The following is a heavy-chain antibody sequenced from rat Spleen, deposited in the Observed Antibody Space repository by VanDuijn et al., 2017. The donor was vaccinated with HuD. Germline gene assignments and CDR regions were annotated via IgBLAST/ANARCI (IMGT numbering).Heavy chain of an antibody. Sequence: EVQLVESGGGLVQSGGSLKLSCAAPGFIFRNYDMAWVRQAPTKGLEWIASISSGGHNTYYRDSVKGRFTISRDDAKKIQYLQKDSLRSEDTATYYCARQGYGYGLFLDHWGQGVMVTVSS. CDR1: GFIFRNYD. D-gene: IGHD1-7*01. J-gene: IGHJ2*01. CDR2: ISSGGHNT. V-gene: IGHV5S13*01. CDR3: ARQGYGYGLFLDH.